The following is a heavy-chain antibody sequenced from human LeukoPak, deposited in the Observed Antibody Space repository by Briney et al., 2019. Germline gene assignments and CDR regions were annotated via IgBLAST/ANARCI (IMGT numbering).Heavy chain of an antibody. CDR3: AKDAVSFLEWFYYYYYMDV. D-gene: IGHD3-3*01. J-gene: IGHJ6*03. CDR1: GFTFSSYG. V-gene: IGHV3-30*02. Sequence: GGSLRLSCAASGFTFSSYGMHWVRQAPGKGLEWVAFIRYDGSNKYYADSVKGRFTIPRDNSKNTLYLQMNSLRAEDTAVYYCAKDAVSFLEWFYYYYYMDVWGKGTTVTVSS. CDR2: IRYDGSNK.